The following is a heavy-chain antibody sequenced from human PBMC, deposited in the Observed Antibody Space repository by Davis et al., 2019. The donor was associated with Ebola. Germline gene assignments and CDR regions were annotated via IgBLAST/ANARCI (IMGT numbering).Heavy chain of an antibody. Sequence: GGSLRLSCAASGFTFSSYVMSWARQAPGKGLEWVSGITGGDGSTYYTDSVRGRFTISRDDSKNTLYLQMNSLRAEDTTVYYCAQGWSRYYFDYWGQGTLVTVSS. CDR3: AQGWSRYYFDY. CDR1: GFTFSSYV. CDR2: ITGGDGST. D-gene: IGHD2-15*01. V-gene: IGHV3-23*01. J-gene: IGHJ4*02.